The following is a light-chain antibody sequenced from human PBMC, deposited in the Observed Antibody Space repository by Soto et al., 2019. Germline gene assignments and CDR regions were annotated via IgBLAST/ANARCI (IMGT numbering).Light chain of an antibody. J-gene: IGKJ4*01. Sequence: ETHMTQSPISLSASVGDRIAITCRANESIGRYLSWFQQTPGGVPKLLIYAASTLQTGVPSRFSGSGSGTDFTLTINVLQPQDFATYYCLQTYSPPLTFGGGTRVE. CDR1: ESIGRY. V-gene: IGKV1-39*01. CDR2: AAS. CDR3: LQTYSPPLT.